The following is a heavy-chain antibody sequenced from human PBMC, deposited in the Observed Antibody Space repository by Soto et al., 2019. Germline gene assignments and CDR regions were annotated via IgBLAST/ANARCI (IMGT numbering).Heavy chain of an antibody. J-gene: IGHJ5*02. CDR3: TTDLWRIAVVVGSTGYFNP. Sequence: AGSLRLSCAASGFTFSSYAMSWVRHAQGKGLDWVGRIKSKSDGGTTEYAAPVRGRFTISRDDSKNTLYLQMNSLKTEDTAVYYCTTDLWRIAVVVGSTGYFNPWGQGTPVTVSS. V-gene: IGHV3-15*01. D-gene: IGHD2-15*01. CDR2: IKSKSDGGTT. CDR1: GFTFSSYA.